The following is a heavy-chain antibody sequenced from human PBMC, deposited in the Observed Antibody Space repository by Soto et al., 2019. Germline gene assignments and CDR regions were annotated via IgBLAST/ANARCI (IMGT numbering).Heavy chain of an antibody. CDR1: GGTFSSYA. CDR2: IIPNSGGT. J-gene: IGHJ5*02. Sequence: QVQLVQSGAEVKKPGSSVKVSCKASGGTFSSYAISWVRQAPGQGLEWMGGIIPNSGGTNYAQKFQGRVTMTRDTSISTAYMELSRLRSDDTAVYYCARVVAVAGTRGAFDPWGQGTLVTVSS. V-gene: IGHV1-2*02. CDR3: ARVVAVAGTRGAFDP. D-gene: IGHD6-19*01.